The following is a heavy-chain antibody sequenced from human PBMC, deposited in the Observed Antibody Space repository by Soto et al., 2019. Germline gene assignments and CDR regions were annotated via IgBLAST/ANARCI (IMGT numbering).Heavy chain of an antibody. CDR1: GFTFSSYA. D-gene: IGHD6-13*01. CDR3: AKDGKQQMVKRVWFDP. CDR2: ISGSGGST. Sequence: EVQLLVSGGGLVQPGGSLRLSCAASGFTFSSYAMSWVRQAPGKGLEWVSAISGSGGSTYYADSVKGRFTISRDNSKNKLYLQMNSLRAEDTAVYYCAKDGKQQMVKRVWFDPWGQGTLVTVSS. V-gene: IGHV3-23*01. J-gene: IGHJ5*02.